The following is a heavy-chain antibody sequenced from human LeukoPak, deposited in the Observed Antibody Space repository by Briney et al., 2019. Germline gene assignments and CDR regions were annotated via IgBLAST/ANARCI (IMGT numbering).Heavy chain of an antibody. D-gene: IGHD6-13*01. CDR3: ASSDSSSSLSLRY. J-gene: IGHJ4*02. CDR2: INHSGST. V-gene: IGHV4-34*01. CDR1: GGSFSGYY. Sequence: SETLSLTCAVYGGSFSGYYWSWIRQPPGKGLEWIGEINHSGSTNYNPSLKSRVTISVGTSKNQFSLKLSSVTAADTAVYYCASSDSSSSLSLRYWGQGTLVTVSS.